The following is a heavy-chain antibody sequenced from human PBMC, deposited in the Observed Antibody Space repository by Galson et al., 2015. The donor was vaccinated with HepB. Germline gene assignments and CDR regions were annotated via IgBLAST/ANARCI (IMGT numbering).Heavy chain of an antibody. CDR3: VKPRRGMAMGADLGY. J-gene: IGHJ4*02. D-gene: IGHD5-18*01. CDR2: ISSNGGST. CDR1: GFTFSTYA. V-gene: IGHV3-64D*06. Sequence: SLRLSCAASGFTFSTYAMHWVRQAPGKGLEYVSAISSNGGSTYYADSVKGRFTISRDNSKNTLYLQMSSLRAEDTAVYYCVKPRRGMAMGADLGYWGQGTLVTVSP.